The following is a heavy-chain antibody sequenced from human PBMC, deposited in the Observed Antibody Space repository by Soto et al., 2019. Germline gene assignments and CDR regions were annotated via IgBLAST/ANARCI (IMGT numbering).Heavy chain of an antibody. CDR2: NNSDGSST. CDR3: ARTSSSRDYNWFAP. V-gene: IGHV3-74*01. D-gene: IGHD6-13*01. J-gene: IGHJ5*02. Sequence: GGSLRLSCAASGFTFSFCWMHWVRPAPGKGLVGAAHNNSDGSSTTYADSVKGRFTISRDNAKNTLYLKMNSLRADDTAVYYCARTSSSRDYNWFAPWGQGTLVTVSS. CDR1: GFTFSFCW.